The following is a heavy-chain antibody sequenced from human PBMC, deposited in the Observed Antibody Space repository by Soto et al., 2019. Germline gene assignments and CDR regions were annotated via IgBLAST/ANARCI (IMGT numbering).Heavy chain of an antibody. D-gene: IGHD2-2*01. V-gene: IGHV3-15*05. J-gene: IGHJ4*02. CDR3: TTESLVSCPTC. CDR2: IKSKTDGGTT. Sequence: EVQLVASVGGLVKPGGSLRLSCAASGFTFSNAWMSWVRQAPGKGLEWVGRIKSKTDGGTTDYAAPVKGRFTISRDDSKNTLYLQMNSLKTEDTAGYYCTTESLVSCPTCWGKGTLVTVSS. CDR1: GFTFSNAW.